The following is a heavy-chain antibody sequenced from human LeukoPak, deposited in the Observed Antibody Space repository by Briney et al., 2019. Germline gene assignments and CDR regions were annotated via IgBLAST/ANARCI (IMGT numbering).Heavy chain of an antibody. D-gene: IGHD6-19*01. V-gene: IGHV1-46*01. CDR1: EYTFTSYY. Sequence: ASVKVSCKASEYTFTSYYMHWVRQAPGQGLEWMGIINPSSGSTNYAQKFQSRVTMTRDTSTSTVYMELSSLRSEDTAVYYCARSYSSGHGGFFDYWGQGTLVTVSS. CDR3: ARSYSSGHGGFFDY. CDR2: INPSSGST. J-gene: IGHJ4*02.